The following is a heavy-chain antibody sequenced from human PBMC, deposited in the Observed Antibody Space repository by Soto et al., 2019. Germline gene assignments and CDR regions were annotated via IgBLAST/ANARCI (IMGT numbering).Heavy chain of an antibody. CDR2: ITWDGIDT. V-gene: IGHV3-43*01. Sequence: GGSLRLSCAASGFTFDDYSMHWVRQAPGKGLEWISLITWDGIDTHYADSVKGRFTVSRDNSKNSLYLQMNSLRIEDTALYYCTKGVMIRGYVGGGRYGCGQGTMVTVSS. J-gene: IGHJ3*01. D-gene: IGHD3-10*01. CDR3: TKGVMIRGYVGGGRYG. CDR1: GFTFDDYS.